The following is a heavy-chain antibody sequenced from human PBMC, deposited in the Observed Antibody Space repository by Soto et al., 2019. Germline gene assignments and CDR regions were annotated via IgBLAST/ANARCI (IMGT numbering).Heavy chain of an antibody. J-gene: IGHJ4*02. V-gene: IGHV3-23*01. CDR3: AKGDTAMVSSFGY. Sequence: GGSLRLSCAASGFTFSSYAMSWVRQAPGKGPEWVSAISGSGGSTYYADSVKGRFTISRDNSKNTLYLQMNSLRAEDTAVYYCAKGDTAMVSSFGYWGQGTLVTVSS. D-gene: IGHD5-18*01. CDR2: ISGSGGST. CDR1: GFTFSSYA.